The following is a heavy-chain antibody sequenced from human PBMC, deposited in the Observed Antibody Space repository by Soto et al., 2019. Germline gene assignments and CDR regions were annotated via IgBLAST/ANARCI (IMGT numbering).Heavy chain of an antibody. V-gene: IGHV4-30-4*01. Sequence: PSGTLSLTCTVSGGSISSGDYYWSWIRQPPGKGLEWIGYIYYSGSTYYNPSLKSRVTISVDTPENQLSLRLSSVTAADTAVYYCAGTSSNYYDSSGYHLDYWGQGALVTVSS. CDR3: AGTSSNYYDSSGYHLDY. J-gene: IGHJ4*02. CDR1: GGSISSGDYY. CDR2: IYYSGST. D-gene: IGHD3-22*01.